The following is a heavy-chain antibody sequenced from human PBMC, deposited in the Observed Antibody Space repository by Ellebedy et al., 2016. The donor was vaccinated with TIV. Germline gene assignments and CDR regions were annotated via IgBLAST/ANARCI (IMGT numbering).Heavy chain of an antibody. V-gene: IGHV3-21*01. CDR1: GFSFNYYS. CDR3: ARVKSIRDLDALDM. CDR2: ISSSSSYM. J-gene: IGHJ3*02. Sequence: GESLKISCAASGFSFNYYSMNWVRQAPGKGLEWVSSISSSSSYMYYADSVKGRFTISRDNAKNTVYLQMNSLRAEDTAVYYCARVKSIRDLDALDMWGQGTVVTVSS. D-gene: IGHD2-21*02.